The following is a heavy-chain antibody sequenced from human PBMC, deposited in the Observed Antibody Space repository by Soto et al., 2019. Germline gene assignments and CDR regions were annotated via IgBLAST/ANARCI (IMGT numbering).Heavy chain of an antibody. D-gene: IGHD3-3*01. V-gene: IGHV1-8*01. CDR3: ARRDYDLWSGSYYYYMVV. J-gene: IGHJ6*03. CDR2: MNPNSGNT. CDR1: GYTFTSYD. Sequence: ASGKVSCKASGYTFTSYDINWVRQATGQGLEWMGWMNPNSGNTGYAQKFQGRVTMTRNTSISTAYMELSSLRSEDTAVYYCARRDYDLWSGSYYYYMVVWGKGTTVTVS.